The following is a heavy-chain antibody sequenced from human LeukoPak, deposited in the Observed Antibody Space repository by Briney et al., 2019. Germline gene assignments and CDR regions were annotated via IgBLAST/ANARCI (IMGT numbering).Heavy chain of an antibody. J-gene: IGHJ5*02. V-gene: IGHV4-39*07. D-gene: IGHD2-2*01. Sequence: SETLSLTCTVSGGSISSSSYYWGWIRQPPGKGLEWIGRIYTSGSTNYNPSLKSRVTMSVDTSKNQFSLKLSSVTAADTAVYYCARGPYQLPLNWFDPWGQGTLVTVSS. CDR1: GGSISSSSYY. CDR3: ARGPYQLPLNWFDP. CDR2: IYTSGST.